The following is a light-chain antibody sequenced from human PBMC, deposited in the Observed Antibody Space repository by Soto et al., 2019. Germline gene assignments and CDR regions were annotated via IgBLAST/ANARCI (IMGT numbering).Light chain of an antibody. CDR3: QPFNSWPRT. CDR2: GAS. Sequence: IGMTQSPATVSASPGERVTISCRASQSVIGNVAWYHQHPGQPPRLLVYGASTTATDIPARFFGSGSETDFTLTIPKLQSVDFVIYYCQPFNSWPRTFGQGSK. CDR1: QSVIGN. V-gene: IGKV3-15*01. J-gene: IGKJ1*01.